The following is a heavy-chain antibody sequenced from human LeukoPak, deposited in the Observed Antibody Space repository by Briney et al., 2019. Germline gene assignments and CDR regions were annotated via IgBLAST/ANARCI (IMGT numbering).Heavy chain of an antibody. V-gene: IGHV3-30*02. CDR2: TRNDESKK. D-gene: IGHD3/OR15-3a*01. J-gene: IGHJ5*02. CDR1: KFTFSSYG. Sequence: QPGGSLRLSCAASKFTFSSYGMHWVRQAPGKGLEWVASTRNDESKKYYVDSVKGRFTISRDNSKNTLYLQMNSLRAEDTTVYYCAKNEGGLVIISSPWGQGTLVTVSS. CDR3: AKNEGGLVIISSP.